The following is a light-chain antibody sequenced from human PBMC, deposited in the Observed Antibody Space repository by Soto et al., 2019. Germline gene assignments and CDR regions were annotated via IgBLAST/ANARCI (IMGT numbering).Light chain of an antibody. CDR1: SPNIGAGYD. J-gene: IGLJ2*01. Sequence: QSVLTQPPSVSGAPGQRVTISCTWSSPNIGAGYDVHWYQQLPGTAPKLLIYANTNRPSGVPDRFSGSKSGASASLAITGLQAEDEADYYCQSYDVSLSGVVFGGGTKLTVL. V-gene: IGLV1-40*01. CDR3: QSYDVSLSGVV. CDR2: ANT.